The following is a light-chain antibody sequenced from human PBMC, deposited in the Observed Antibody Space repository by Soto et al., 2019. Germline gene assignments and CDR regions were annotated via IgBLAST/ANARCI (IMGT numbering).Light chain of an antibody. V-gene: IGKV1-5*01. Sequence: DIQMTQSPSTLSASVGDRVTITCRASQDIKRWLAWYQQKPGKAPKILSYNADTLERGVPSRFSGSRYGTEFILTISGLQPDDFATCYCRRFSLYWAFGQGTKV. CDR1: QDIKRW. CDR2: NAD. J-gene: IGKJ1*01. CDR3: RRFSLYWA.